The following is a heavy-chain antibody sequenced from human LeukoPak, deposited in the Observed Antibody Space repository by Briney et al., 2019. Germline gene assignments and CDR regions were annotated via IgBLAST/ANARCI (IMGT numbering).Heavy chain of an antibody. CDR1: GGSFSGYY. J-gene: IGHJ5*02. V-gene: IGHV4-34*01. D-gene: IGHD2-2*01. CDR2: INHSGST. Sequence: SETLSLTCAVYGGSFSGYYWRWIRQPPGKGPDWIGEINHSGSTNYNPSLKSRVTISVDTSKNQFSLKLSSVTAADTAVYYCARGPRTSPRNWFDPWGQGTLVTVSS. CDR3: ARGPRTSPRNWFDP.